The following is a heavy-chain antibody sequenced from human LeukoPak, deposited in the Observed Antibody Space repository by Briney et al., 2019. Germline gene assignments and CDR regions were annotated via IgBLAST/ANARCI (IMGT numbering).Heavy chain of an antibody. CDR1: GGSISSYY. Sequence: SETLSLTCTVSGGSISSYYWSWIQQPPGKGLEWIGYIYYSGSTNYNPSLKSRVTISVDTSKNQFSLKLSSVTAADTAVYYCARGSQRDFWRGEYYFDYWGQGTLVTVSS. D-gene: IGHD3-3*01. CDR2: IYYSGST. J-gene: IGHJ4*02. CDR3: ARGSQRDFWRGEYYFDY. V-gene: IGHV4-59*08.